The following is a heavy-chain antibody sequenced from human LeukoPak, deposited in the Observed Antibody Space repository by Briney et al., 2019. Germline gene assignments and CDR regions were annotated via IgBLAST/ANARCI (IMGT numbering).Heavy chain of an antibody. CDR1: GGTFSSYA. CDR3: AGDHIVGAGYYYYYYMDV. CDR2: IIIIFGTP. V-gene: IGHV1-69*01. J-gene: IGHJ6*03. D-gene: IGHD1-26*01. Sequence: AASVKVSCKASGGTFSSYAISWVRQAPGQGLEWMGGIIIIFGTPNYAQKFQGRVTITADESTSTAYMELSSLRPDDTAVYYCAGDHIVGAGYYYYYYMDVWGKGTTVTVSS.